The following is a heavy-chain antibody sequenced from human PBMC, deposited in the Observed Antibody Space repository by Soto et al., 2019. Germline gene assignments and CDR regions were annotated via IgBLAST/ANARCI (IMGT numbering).Heavy chain of an antibody. CDR3: ARDQVAWGDILTGYLDAFDI. CDR1: GGSISSYY. CDR2: IYTSGST. V-gene: IGHV4-4*07. Sequence: QVQLQESGPGLVKPSETLSLTCTVSGGSISSYYWSWIRQPAGKGLEWIGRIYTSGSTNYNPSLKSRVTMSVDTSKNQFSLKLSSVTAADTAVYYCARDQVAWGDILTGYLDAFDIWGQGTMVTVSS. D-gene: IGHD3-9*01. J-gene: IGHJ3*02.